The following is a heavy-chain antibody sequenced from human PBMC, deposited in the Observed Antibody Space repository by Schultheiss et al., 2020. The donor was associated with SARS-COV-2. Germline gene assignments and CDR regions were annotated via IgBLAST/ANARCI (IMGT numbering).Heavy chain of an antibody. CDR3: AKDQVGGCFDY. CDR2: IWYDGSNK. V-gene: IGHV3-30*02. CDR1: GFTFSSYG. D-gene: IGHD4-23*01. Sequence: GGSLRLSCAASGFTFSSYGMHWVRQAPGKGLEWVAVIWYDGSNKYYADSVKGRFTISRDNSKNTLYLQMNSLRAEDTAVYYCAKDQVGGCFDYWGQGTLVTVSS. J-gene: IGHJ4*02.